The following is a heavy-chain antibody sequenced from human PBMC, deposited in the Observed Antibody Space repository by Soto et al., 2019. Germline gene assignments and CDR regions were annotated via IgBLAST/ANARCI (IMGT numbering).Heavy chain of an antibody. CDR1: GFTFSNAW. CDR2: IKSKTDGGTT. V-gene: IGHV3-15*01. J-gene: IGHJ4*02. D-gene: IGHD3-10*01. CDR3: TTERYYYGSGSYYNFDY. Sequence: GGSLRLSCAASGFTFSNAWMSWVRQAPGKGLEWVGRIKSKTDGGTTDYAAPVKGRFTISRDDSKNTLYLQMNSLKTEDTAVYYCTTERYYYGSGSYYNFDYWGQGTLVTVPS.